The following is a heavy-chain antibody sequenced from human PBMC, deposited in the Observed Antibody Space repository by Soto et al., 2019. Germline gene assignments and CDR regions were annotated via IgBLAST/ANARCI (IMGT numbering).Heavy chain of an antibody. D-gene: IGHD1-26*01. CDR3: ARRYGSATDY. J-gene: IGHJ4*02. V-gene: IGHV4-59*08. CDR2: IYYSGST. CDR1: GGTIRSWY. Sequence: QVQLQESGPGLVKPSETLSLTCTVSGGTIRSWYWSSIRQPPGKGLEWIGYIYYSGSTNCNPSLKSRVTISVDTSKNQFSLKLSSVTTADTAVYYCARRYGSATDYWGQGTLVTVSS.